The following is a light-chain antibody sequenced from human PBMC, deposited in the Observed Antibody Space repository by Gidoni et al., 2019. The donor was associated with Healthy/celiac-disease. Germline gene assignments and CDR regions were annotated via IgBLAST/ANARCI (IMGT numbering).Light chain of an antibody. CDR3: QQRSNWPRLT. Sequence: EIVLTKSPATLSLYPGERATLSCRASQSVSSYLAGYQQKPGQAPRLLIYDASNRATGIPARFSGSGSGTDFPLTISSLEPEDFAVYYCQQRSNWPRLTFGGGTKVEIK. J-gene: IGKJ4*01. V-gene: IGKV3-11*01. CDR1: QSVSSY. CDR2: DAS.